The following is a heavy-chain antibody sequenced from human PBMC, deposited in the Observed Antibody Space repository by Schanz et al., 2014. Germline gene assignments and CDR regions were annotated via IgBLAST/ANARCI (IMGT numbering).Heavy chain of an antibody. J-gene: IGHJ4*02. CDR3: ARDSGSSSWYPSDY. Sequence: EVQLVESGGGLVKPGGSLRLSCAASGFTFSDAWMTWVRQAPGKGLEWVSGINWNGGSTGYADSVKGRFTISRDNAKNSLYLQMNSLRAEDTALYDCARDSGSSSWYPSDYWGQGTLVTVSS. D-gene: IGHD6-13*01. CDR1: GFTFSDAW. V-gene: IGHV3-20*01. CDR2: INWNGGST.